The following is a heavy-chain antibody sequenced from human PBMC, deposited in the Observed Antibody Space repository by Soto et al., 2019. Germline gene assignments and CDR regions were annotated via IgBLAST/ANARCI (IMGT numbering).Heavy chain of an antibody. J-gene: IGHJ6*02. Sequence: PGESLKISCKGSGYSFTSYWIGWVRQMPGKGLEWMGIIYPGDSDTRYSPSFQGQVTISADKSISTAYLQWSSLKASDTAMYYCARLSVPAAMGQYYYYYYGMDVWGQGTTVTVSS. CDR3: ARLSVPAAMGQYYYYYYGMDV. CDR1: GYSFTSYW. V-gene: IGHV5-51*01. CDR2: IYPGDSDT. D-gene: IGHD2-2*01.